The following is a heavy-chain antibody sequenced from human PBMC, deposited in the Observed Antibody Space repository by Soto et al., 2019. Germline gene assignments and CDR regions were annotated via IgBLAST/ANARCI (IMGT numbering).Heavy chain of an antibody. V-gene: IGHV2-5*02. CDR3: VHSRCGGDCLRSYSSHYYYGMDI. CDR1: GFSLSTGGVG. D-gene: IGHD2-21*02. J-gene: IGHJ6*02. Sequence: QITLKESGPTLVKPTQTLTLTCTFSGFSLSTGGVGVGWIRQPPGKALEWLALLYWDNDKRYSPSLRSRLTVTKDTSKNQVVLTITNMDPVDTATYYCVHSRCGGDCLRSYSSHYYYGMDIWGQGTTVTVFS. CDR2: LYWDNDK.